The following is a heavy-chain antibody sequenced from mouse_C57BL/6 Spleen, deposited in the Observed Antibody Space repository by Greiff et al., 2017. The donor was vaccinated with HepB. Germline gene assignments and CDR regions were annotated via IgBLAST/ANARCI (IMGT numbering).Heavy chain of an antibody. V-gene: IGHV1-78*01. D-gene: IGHD2-4*01. CDR3: ARFLEFYYDYDGYFDY. CDR1: GYTFTDHT. J-gene: IGHJ2*01. CDR2: IYPRDGST. Sequence: VKLMESDAELVKPGASVKISCKVSGYTFTDHTIHWMKQRPEQGLEWIGYIYPRDGSTKYNEKFKGKATLTADKSSSTAYMQLNSLTSEDSAVYFCARFLEFYYDYDGYFDYWGQGTTLTVSS.